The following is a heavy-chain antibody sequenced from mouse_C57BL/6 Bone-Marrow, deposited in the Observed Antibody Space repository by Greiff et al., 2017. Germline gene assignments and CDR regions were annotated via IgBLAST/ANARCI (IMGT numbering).Heavy chain of an antibody. CDR2: IYPRDGST. D-gene: IGHD1-1*01. CDR1: GYTFTSYD. J-gene: IGHJ1*03. CDR3: ARLEFDGSSGDWYFDV. V-gene: IGHV1-85*01. Sequence: VQVVASGPELVKPGASVKLSCKASGYTFTSYDINWVKQRPGQGLAWIGWIYPRDGSTKYNEKFKGKATLTVDTSSSTAYMELHSLTSEDSAVYFCARLEFDGSSGDWYFDVWGTGTTVTVSS.